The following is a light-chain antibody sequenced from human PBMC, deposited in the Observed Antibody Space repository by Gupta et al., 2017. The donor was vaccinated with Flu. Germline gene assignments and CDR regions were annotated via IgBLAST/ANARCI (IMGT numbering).Light chain of an antibody. CDR1: MLGNKY. CDR2: QDT. J-gene: IGLJ1*01. V-gene: IGLV3-1*01. CDR3: QAWDSSTHV. Sequence: SYEVTQPPSVSVSPGQTASITCSGDMLGNKYICWYQQKPGQSPILVIYQDTKRPSGIPERFSGSNSGTTATLTIRGAQTVDEADYYCQAWDSSTHVFGGGTRVTVL.